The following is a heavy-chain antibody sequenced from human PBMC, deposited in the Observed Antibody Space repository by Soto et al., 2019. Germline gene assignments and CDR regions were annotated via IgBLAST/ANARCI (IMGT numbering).Heavy chain of an antibody. CDR1: GGTFSSYS. V-gene: IGHV1-69*02. J-gene: IGHJ3*02. CDR3: ARCGSGREPIAFDI. Sequence: SVKVSCKASGGTFSSYSIRWVRQAPGQGLEWMGRIIPILDIVNYAQKFQGRVTITADKSTSTAYMELSSLRSEDTAVYYCARCGSGREPIAFDIWGQGTMVTVSS. D-gene: IGHD3-10*01. CDR2: IIPILDIV.